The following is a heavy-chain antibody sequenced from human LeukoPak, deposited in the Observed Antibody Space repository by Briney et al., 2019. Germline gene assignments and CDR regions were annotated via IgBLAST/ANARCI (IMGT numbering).Heavy chain of an antibody. J-gene: IGHJ6*03. CDR2: IYYSGST. Sequence: PSETLSLTCTVSGGSISSYYWSWIRQPPGKGLEWIGYIYYSGSTNYNPSLKSRVTISVDTSKNQFSLKLSSVTAADTAVYYCARVAATVTTQGYYYYYYMDVWGKGTTVTVSS. V-gene: IGHV4-59*01. CDR3: ARVAATVTTQGYYYYYYMDV. CDR1: GGSISSYY. D-gene: IGHD4-11*01.